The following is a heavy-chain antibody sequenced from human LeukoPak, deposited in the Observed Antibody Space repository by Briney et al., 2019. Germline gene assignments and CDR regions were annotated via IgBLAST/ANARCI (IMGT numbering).Heavy chain of an antibody. CDR2: IYYSGST. CDR1: GGSISSSSYY. Sequence: SETLSLTCTVSGGSISSSSYYWGWIRQPPGKGLEWIGSIYYSGSTYYNPSLKSRVTISVDTSKNQFPLKLSSVTAADTAVYYCARHGSGWYFDYWGQGTLVTVSS. J-gene: IGHJ4*02. V-gene: IGHV4-39*01. CDR3: ARHGSGWYFDY. D-gene: IGHD6-19*01.